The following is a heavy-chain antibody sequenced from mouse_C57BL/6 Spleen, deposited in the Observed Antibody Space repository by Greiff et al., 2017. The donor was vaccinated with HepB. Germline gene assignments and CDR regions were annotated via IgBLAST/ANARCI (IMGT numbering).Heavy chain of an antibody. CDR2: ISNLAYSI. J-gene: IGHJ4*01. V-gene: IGHV5-15*01. CDR1: GFTFSDYG. Sequence: EVHLVESGGGLVQPGGSLKLSCAASGFTFSDYGMAWVRQAPRKGPEWVAFISNLAYSIYYADTVTGRFTISRENAKNTLYLEMSSLRSEDTAMYYCARDSNYAMDYWGQGTSVTVSS. CDR3: ARDSNYAMDY. D-gene: IGHD2-5*01.